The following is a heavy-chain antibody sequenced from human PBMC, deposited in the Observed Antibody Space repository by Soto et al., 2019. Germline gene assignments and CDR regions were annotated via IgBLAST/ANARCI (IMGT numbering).Heavy chain of an antibody. J-gene: IGHJ3*02. CDR3: AKQGPDFRPRGGIWGSYREHHDAFDI. D-gene: IGHD3-16*02. Sequence: EAQVLESGGGLVQPGGSLRLSCAASGFTFSNNAMSWVRQAPGKGLDWVSTISGTAASTFYADSVRGRFTISRDNSKDTLYLQMNSLRAEDTAVYYCAKQGPDFRPRGGIWGSYREHHDAFDIWGQGTMVTVSS. CDR1: GFTFSNNA. CDR2: ISGTAAST. V-gene: IGHV3-23*01.